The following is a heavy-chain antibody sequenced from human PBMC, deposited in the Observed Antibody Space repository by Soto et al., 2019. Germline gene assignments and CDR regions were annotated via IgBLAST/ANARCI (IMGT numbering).Heavy chain of an antibody. CDR1: GYTFTSYY. V-gene: IGHV1-46*01. CDR2: INPSGGST. D-gene: IGHD2-15*01. J-gene: IGHJ6*02. CDR3: ARDIVVVVAATPDYYYYGMDV. Sequence: ASVKVSCKASGYTFTSYYMHWVRQAPGQGLEWMGIINPSGGSTSYAQKIQGRVTMTRDTSTSTVYMELSSLRSEDTAVYYCARDIVVVVAATPDYYYYGMDVWGQGTTVTVSS.